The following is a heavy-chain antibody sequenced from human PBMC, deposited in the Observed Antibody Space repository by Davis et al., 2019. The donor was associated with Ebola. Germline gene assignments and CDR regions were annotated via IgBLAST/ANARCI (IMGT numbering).Heavy chain of an antibody. CDR1: GLTFNSHA. V-gene: IGHV3-23*01. CDR2: ISATGVST. J-gene: IGHJ4*02. CDR3: AKRGYYDSSGYYSDVIRFDY. Sequence: GESLKISCAASGLTFNSHAMSWVRQAPGKGLEWVSVISATGVSTYSIDSVKGRFIISRDNSKNTLYLQMNSLRAEDTAVYYCAKRGYYDSSGYYSDVIRFDYWGQGTLVTVSS. D-gene: IGHD3-22*01.